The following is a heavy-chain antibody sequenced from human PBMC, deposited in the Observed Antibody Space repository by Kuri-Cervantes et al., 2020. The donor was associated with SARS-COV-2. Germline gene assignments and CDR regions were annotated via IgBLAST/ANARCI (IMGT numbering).Heavy chain of an antibody. CDR1: GFTFSSYS. CDR2: ISGSRSYM. Sequence: LSLTCAASGFTFSSYSMNWVRQAPGKGLEWVSSISGSRSYMYYADSVKGRFTISRDNAKNSLYLQMNSLRAEDTAVYYCASIGTPDGPYWGQGTLVTVSS. CDR3: ASIGTPDGPY. V-gene: IGHV3-21*01. J-gene: IGHJ4*02. D-gene: IGHD2-15*01.